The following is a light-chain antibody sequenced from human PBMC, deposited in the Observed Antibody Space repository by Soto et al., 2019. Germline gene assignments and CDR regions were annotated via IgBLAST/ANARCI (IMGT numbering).Light chain of an antibody. CDR3: QNYGSPPYT. Sequence: EIVLTQSPATLSLSPGERATLSCGASQSVGSSYLAWYQQKPGLAPRLLIYDASSRATGIPDRFSGSGSGTDFTLTISRLEPQDFAVYYRQNYGSPPYTFGQGTKLEIK. CDR1: QSVGSSY. V-gene: IGKV3D-20*01. J-gene: IGKJ2*01. CDR2: DAS.